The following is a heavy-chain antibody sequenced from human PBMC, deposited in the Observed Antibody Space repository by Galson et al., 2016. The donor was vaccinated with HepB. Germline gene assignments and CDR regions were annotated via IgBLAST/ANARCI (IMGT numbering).Heavy chain of an antibody. D-gene: IGHD3-10*01. CDR3: AREIPGGGYFDY. V-gene: IGHV4-30-2*01. CDR2: IHHIGTS. CDR1: GGSISGGGYS. Sequence: TLSLTCAVSGGSISGGGYSWSWIRQPPGKGLEWIGYIHHIGTSDYNPSLKSRLTMSLDRSNNQLSLKLTSVTAADPAVYYCAREIPGGGYFDYWGQGTLVTVSS. J-gene: IGHJ4*02.